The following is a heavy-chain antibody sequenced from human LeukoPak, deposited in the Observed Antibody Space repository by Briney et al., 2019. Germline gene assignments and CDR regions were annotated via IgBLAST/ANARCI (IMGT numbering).Heavy chain of an antibody. J-gene: IGHJ4*02. CDR3: VRDFDDGNYALRY. CDR1: GDSVGSSVSGNSR. CDR2: IHSSGGT. D-gene: IGHD4-17*01. Sequence: SETLSLTCAVSGDSVGSSVSGNSRWNWVRQTPGKGLEWIGEIHSSGGTHYNPALRRRVTMSLDRSKNHLSLNVRSVTAADTAVYYCVRDFDDGNYALRYWGQGTLVTVSS. V-gene: IGHV4-4*02.